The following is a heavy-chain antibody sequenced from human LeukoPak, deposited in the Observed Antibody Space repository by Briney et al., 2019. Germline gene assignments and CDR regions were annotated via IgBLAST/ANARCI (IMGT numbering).Heavy chain of an antibody. V-gene: IGHV3-21*01. D-gene: IGHD6-13*01. CDR3: ARSGIAAASY. Sequence: GGSLRLSCAASGFTFSSYGMNWVRQAPGKGLEWVSSISSSSSYIYYADSVKGRSTISRDNAENSLYLQMNSLRAEDTAVYYCARSGIAAASYWGQGTLVTVSS. CDR1: GFTFSSYG. J-gene: IGHJ4*02. CDR2: ISSSSSYI.